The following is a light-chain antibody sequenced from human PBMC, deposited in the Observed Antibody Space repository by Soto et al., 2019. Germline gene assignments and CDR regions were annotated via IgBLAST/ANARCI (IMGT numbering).Light chain of an antibody. CDR2: RND. V-gene: IGLV1-47*01. J-gene: IGLJ1*01. CDR1: SSNIGSNH. CDR3: AAWDDSLSVNYV. Sequence: QAVVTQPPSASGTPGQRVTISCSGSSSNIGSNHVFWYQQLPGTAPKLLIYRNDQRPSGVPDRFSGSKSGTSASLAISGLRSEDEADYYCAAWDDSLSVNYVFGTGTKLTVL.